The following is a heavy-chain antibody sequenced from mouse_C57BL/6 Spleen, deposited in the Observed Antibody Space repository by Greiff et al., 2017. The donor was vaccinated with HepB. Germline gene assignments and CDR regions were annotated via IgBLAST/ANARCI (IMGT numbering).Heavy chain of an antibody. Sequence: EVQLVESGGGLVKPGGSLKLSCAASGFTFRDYGMHWVRQAPEKGLEWVAYISSGSSTIYYADTVKGRFTISRDNAKNTLFLQMTSLRSEDTAMYYCARDYYDYPWYFDGWGTGTTVTVSS. CDR2: ISSGSSTI. J-gene: IGHJ1*03. CDR1: GFTFRDYG. V-gene: IGHV5-17*01. CDR3: ARDYYDYPWYFDG. D-gene: IGHD2-4*01.